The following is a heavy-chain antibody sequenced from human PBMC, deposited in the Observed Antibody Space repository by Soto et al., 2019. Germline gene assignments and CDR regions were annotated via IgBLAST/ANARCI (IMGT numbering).Heavy chain of an antibody. J-gene: IGHJ4*02. CDR2: IYHSGST. V-gene: IGHV4-4*02. D-gene: IGHD4-17*01. Sequence: SETLSLTCAVSGGSISSSNWWSWVRQPPGKGLEWIGEIYHSGSTNYNPSLKSRVTISVDKSKNQFSLKLSSVTAADTAVYYCARVYLGDYGDYIGYFDYWGQGTLVTVSS. CDR3: ARVYLGDYGDYIGYFDY. CDR1: GGSISSSNW.